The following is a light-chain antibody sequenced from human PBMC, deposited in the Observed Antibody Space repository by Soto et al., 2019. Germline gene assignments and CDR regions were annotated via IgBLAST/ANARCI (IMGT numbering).Light chain of an antibody. Sequence: EIVLTQSPATLSLSPGERATLSCRASQSLINFVAWYQHKPGQPPRLLIYDASKRATGIPTRFSGSGSGTDFTLTRSSLQPEDFAVYYCQQRRNWPDAFGQGTRVEIK. CDR1: QSLINF. J-gene: IGKJ5*01. CDR2: DAS. V-gene: IGKV3-11*01. CDR3: QQRRNWPDA.